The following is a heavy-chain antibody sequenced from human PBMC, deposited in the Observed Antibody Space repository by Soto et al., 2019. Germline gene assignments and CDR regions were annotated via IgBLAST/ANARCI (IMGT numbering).Heavy chain of an antibody. CDR2: FDPEDGET. J-gene: IGHJ4*02. V-gene: IGHV1-24*01. CDR3: ATVDSSGWYVPG. Sequence: GASAKVSCKVSGYTLTELSMHWVRQAPGKGLEWMGGFDPEDGETIYAQKFQGRVTMTEDTSTDTAYMELSSLRSEDTAVYYCATVDSSGWYVPGWGQGTLVTVSS. D-gene: IGHD6-19*01. CDR1: GYTLTELS.